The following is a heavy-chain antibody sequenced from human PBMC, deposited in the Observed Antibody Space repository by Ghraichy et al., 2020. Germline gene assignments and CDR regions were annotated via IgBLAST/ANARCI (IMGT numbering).Heavy chain of an antibody. CDR1: GFTFSSYG. CDR3: AKDYYGSGIGFFEY. Sequence: GGSLRLSCAASGFTFSSYGMSWVRQAPGRGLEWVSIISGSGACTYYADSVKGRFTISRDNSKNTLYLQMDSLRAEDTAVYYCAKDYYGSGIGFFEYWGQGTLVTVSS. D-gene: IGHD3-10*01. J-gene: IGHJ4*02. V-gene: IGHV3-23*01. CDR2: ISGSGACT.